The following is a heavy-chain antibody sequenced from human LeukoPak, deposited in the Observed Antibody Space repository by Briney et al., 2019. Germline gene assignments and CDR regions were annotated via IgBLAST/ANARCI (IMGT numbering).Heavy chain of an antibody. CDR3: ARGTIAAAGPRYNWFDP. CDR1: GGSISSYY. CDR2: IYYSGST. J-gene: IGHJ5*02. D-gene: IGHD6-25*01. Sequence: SETLSLTCTVSGGSISSYYWSWIRQPPGKGLEWIGYIYYSGSTNYNPSLKSRVTISVDTSKNQFSLKLSSVTAADTAVYYCARGTIAAAGPRYNWFDPWGQGTLVTVSS. V-gene: IGHV4-59*01.